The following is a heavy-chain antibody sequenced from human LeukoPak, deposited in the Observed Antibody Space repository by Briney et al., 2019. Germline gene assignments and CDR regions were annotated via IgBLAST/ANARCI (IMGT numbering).Heavy chain of an antibody. Sequence: ASVKVSCKASGYTFTSYGISWVRQAPGQGLEWMGWISAYNGNTNYAQKLQGRVTMTTDTSTSTAYMELSSLRSEDTAVYYCARAHGYDSSGYYEWFDPWGREPWSPSPQ. CDR3: ARAHGYDSSGYYEWFDP. CDR2: ISAYNGNT. V-gene: IGHV1-18*01. D-gene: IGHD3-22*01. J-gene: IGHJ5*02. CDR1: GYTFTSYG.